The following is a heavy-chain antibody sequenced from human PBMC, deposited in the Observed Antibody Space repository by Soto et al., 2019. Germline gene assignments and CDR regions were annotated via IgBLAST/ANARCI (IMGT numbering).Heavy chain of an antibody. CDR3: AKESTPHF. Sequence: GGSLRLSCAASGFTFSRQWMTWVRQAPGKGLEWVSGINGSGNNKYGADSVKGRFTISRDNSKNTLYLQMNSLRADDTAVYYCAKESTPHFWGQGTLVTVSS. CDR1: GFTFSRQW. CDR2: INGSGNNK. V-gene: IGHV3-23*01. J-gene: IGHJ4*02.